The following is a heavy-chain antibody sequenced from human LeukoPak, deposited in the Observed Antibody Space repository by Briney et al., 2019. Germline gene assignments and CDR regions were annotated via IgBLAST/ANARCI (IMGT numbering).Heavy chain of an antibody. CDR2: IYWSDDK. V-gene: IGHV2-5*01. Sequence: SGPTLVKPTQTLTLTCTFSGFSLSSSGVGVGWIRQPPGKALEWLALIYWSDDKRYSPSLKSRLIITKDTSKNQVVLTMTNMDPVDTATYYCAHRLSVATRDYMDVWGKGTTVTVSS. CDR3: AHRLSVATRDYMDV. CDR1: GFSLSSSGVG. J-gene: IGHJ6*03. D-gene: IGHD2-15*01.